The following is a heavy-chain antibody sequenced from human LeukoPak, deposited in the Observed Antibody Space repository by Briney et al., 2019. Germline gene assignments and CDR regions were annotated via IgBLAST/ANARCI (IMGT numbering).Heavy chain of an antibody. CDR2: ISHSGDTI. J-gene: IGHJ5*02. CDR1: GFTFSDYY. Sequence: GGSLRLSCAASGFTFSDYYMTWIRQAPGKGLEWVSYISHSGDTIYYANSVKGRFTISRDNAKNSLYLQMNSLRVEDTAVYYCARDVAEDADNGEYGWFDPWGQGTLVTVSS. CDR3: ARDVAEDADNGEYGWFDP. V-gene: IGHV3-11*01. D-gene: IGHD1-1*01.